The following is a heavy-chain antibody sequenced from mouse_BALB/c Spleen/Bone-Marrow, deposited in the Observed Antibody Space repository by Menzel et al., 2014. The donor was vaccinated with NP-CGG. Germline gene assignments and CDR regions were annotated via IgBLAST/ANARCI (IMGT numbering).Heavy chain of an antibody. Sequence: EVHLVESGGGLVKPGGSLKLSCAASGFTFSSYTMSWVRQTPEKRLKWVATISTGGSYTDYPDSVKGRFTISRDNAKNTLYLQMSSLKSEDTAMYYCTRDQRYGNYIYAMDYWGQGTSVTVSS. CDR2: ISTGGSYT. V-gene: IGHV5-6-4*01. D-gene: IGHD2-10*02. CDR1: GFTFSSYT. CDR3: TRDQRYGNYIYAMDY. J-gene: IGHJ4*01.